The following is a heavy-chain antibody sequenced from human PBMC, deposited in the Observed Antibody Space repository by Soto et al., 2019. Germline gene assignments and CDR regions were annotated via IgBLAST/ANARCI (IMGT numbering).Heavy chain of an antibody. J-gene: IGHJ4*02. CDR1: GFTFTSSA. V-gene: IGHV1-58*01. CDR2: IVVGSGNT. Sequence: SVKVSCKASGFTFTSSAVQWVRQARGQRLEWIGWIVVGSGNTNYAQKFQERVTITRDMSTSTAYMELSSLRSEDTAVYYCAADNHCYDSSGYLHAHFDYWGQGTLVTVSS. D-gene: IGHD3-22*01. CDR3: AADNHCYDSSGYLHAHFDY.